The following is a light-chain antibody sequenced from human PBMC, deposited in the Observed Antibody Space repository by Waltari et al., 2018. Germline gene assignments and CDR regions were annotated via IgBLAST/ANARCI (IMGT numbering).Light chain of an antibody. Sequence: TITCRTSQIINNYLNWFQQKAGKAPQLLIFDASSVQRGVPSRFSGSGSGTDFTLTISSLQPEDFATYYCQQSYTSPRTFGQGTKV. CDR1: QIINNY. J-gene: IGKJ1*01. CDR2: DAS. V-gene: IGKV1-39*01. CDR3: QQSYTSPRT.